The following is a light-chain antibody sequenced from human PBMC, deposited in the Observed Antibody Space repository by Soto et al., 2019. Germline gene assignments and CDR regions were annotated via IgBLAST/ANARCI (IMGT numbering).Light chain of an antibody. CDR1: QSVNNNY. V-gene: IGKV3-20*01. CDR2: GAS. J-gene: IGKJ4*01. CDR3: QQYGSSPLT. Sequence: EVVLTQSPGTLSLSPGETATLSYRASQSVNNNYLAWYQKKPGQAPRLLIHGASTRATGIPDRFTGGGSGTDFTLTIYRPEPEDFAVYYCQQYGSSPLTFGGGTRVDVK.